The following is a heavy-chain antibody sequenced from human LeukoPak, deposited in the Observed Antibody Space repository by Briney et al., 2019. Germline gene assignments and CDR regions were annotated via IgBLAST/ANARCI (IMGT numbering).Heavy chain of an antibody. V-gene: IGHV3-30*02. D-gene: IGHD1-26*01. CDR1: GFTFSSYG. CDR2: IRYDGSDK. Sequence: GGSLRLSCAASGFTFSSYGIHWVRQAPVKGLEWVAFIRYDGSDKYFTDIVKGRFTISRDNSKNTVYLQMNSLRVEDTAIYYCARDPLTGSYGVNWLDPWGQGTLVTVSS. J-gene: IGHJ5*02. CDR3: ARDPLTGSYGVNWLDP.